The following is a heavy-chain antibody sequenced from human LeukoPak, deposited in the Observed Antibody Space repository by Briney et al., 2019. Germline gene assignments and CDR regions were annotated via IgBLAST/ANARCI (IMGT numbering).Heavy chain of an antibody. J-gene: IGHJ4*02. D-gene: IGHD6-25*01. CDR1: GGSFSGYY. CDR3: AGGWYGREFDY. CDR2: INHSGST. Sequence: SETLSLTCAVYGGSFSGYYWSWLRQPPGKGLEWMGEINHSGSTNYNPSLMCRVTISVDTSKNQFSLKLSSVTAVDTAVYYCAGGWYGREFDYWGQGTLVTVSS. V-gene: IGHV4-34*01.